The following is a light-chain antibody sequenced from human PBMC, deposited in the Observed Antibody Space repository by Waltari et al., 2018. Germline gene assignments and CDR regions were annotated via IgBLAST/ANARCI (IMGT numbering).Light chain of an antibody. V-gene: IGKV3-15*01. CDR1: QSVGSN. CDR2: AAS. J-gene: IGKJ1*01. CDR3: QQCNDWPRT. Sequence: EIVMTQSPATLSVSPGERATLSYRASQSVGSNLAWYQQKPGQAPRLLIYAASTRATGIPARFSGSGSGTEFTLTISSLQSEDFAVYYCQQCNDWPRTFGQGTKVDIK.